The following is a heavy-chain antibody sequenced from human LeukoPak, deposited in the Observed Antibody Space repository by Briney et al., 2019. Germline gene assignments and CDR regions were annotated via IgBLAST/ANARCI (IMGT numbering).Heavy chain of an antibody. J-gene: IGHJ4*02. CDR1: GYSISSGYN. CDR3: ASLSALGGSYAPSFDY. D-gene: IGHD1-26*01. CDR2: IYHRGST. Sequence: PSETLSLTCAVSGYSISSGYNWGWSRPPPGKGLEWIGIIYHRGSTYYKQSLKRRVTISVDTSKNQFSLKLSSVTAADTAVYYCASLSALGGSYAPSFDYWGQGTLVTVSS. V-gene: IGHV4-38-2*01.